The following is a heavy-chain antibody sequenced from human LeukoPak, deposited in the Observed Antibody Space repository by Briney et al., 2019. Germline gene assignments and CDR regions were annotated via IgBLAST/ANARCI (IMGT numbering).Heavy chain of an antibody. D-gene: IGHD3-3*01. CDR3: ARDGAFTIFGVVIGGGSFDY. CDR2: INTNTGNP. J-gene: IGHJ4*02. V-gene: IGHV7-4-1*02. CDR1: GYTFTSYA. Sequence: PGASVKVSCKASGYTFTSYAMNWVRQAPGQGLEWMGWINTNTGNPTYAQGFTGRFVFSLDTSVSTAYLQISSLKAEDTAVYYCARDGAFTIFGVVIGGGSFDYWGQGTLVTVSS.